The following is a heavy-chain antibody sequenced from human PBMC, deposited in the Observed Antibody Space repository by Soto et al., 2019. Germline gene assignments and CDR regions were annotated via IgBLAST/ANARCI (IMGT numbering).Heavy chain of an antibody. D-gene: IGHD3-10*01. V-gene: IGHV4-39*01. CDR1: GGSISSSSYY. CDR3: AGGPYYFGLDV. CDR2: IYYSGST. Sequence: SETLSLTCTVSGGSISSSSYYWGWIRQPPGKGLEWIGSIYYSGSTYYNPSLKSRVTISVDTSKNQFSLKLSSVTAADTAVYYCAGGPYYFGLDVWGQGTTVTVSS. J-gene: IGHJ6*02.